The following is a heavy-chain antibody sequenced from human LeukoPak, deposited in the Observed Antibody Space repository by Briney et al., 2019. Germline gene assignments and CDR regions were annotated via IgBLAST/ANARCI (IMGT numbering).Heavy chain of an antibody. Sequence: PGGSLRLSCAASGFTFSTYGMHWVRQAPGKGLEWVAVIWYDGNNQDYADSVKGRFTISRDNSKNTLYLQMNSLRAEDTALYYCARVSGSSTGAFDIWGQGTMVIVSS. CDR3: ARVSGSSTGAFDI. J-gene: IGHJ3*02. V-gene: IGHV3-33*01. CDR1: GFTFSTYG. D-gene: IGHD1-26*01. CDR2: IWYDGNNQ.